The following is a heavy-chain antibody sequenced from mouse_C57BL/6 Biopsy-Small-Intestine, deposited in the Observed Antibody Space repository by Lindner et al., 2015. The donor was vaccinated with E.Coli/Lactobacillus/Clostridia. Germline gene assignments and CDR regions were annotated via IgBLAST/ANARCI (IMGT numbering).Heavy chain of an antibody. D-gene: IGHD1-1*01. CDR3: ARSEYYGSHYFDY. J-gene: IGHJ2*01. CDR2: IDPGSGGS. V-gene: IGHV1-54*01. Sequence: VQLQESGAELVRPGTSVKVSCKASGYAFTNYLIEWVKLRPGQGLEWIGVIDPGSGGSNYNEKFKGKATLTADKSSSTAHMQLSSLKSEDSAVYFCARSEYYGSHYFDYWGQGTTLTVSS. CDR1: GYAFTNYL.